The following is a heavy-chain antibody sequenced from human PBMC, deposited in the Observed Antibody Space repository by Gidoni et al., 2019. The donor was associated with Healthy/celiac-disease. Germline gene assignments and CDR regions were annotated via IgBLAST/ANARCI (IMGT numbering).Heavy chain of an antibody. Sequence: SSYGMHWVRQAPGKGLEWVAVIWYDGSNKYYADSVKGRFTISRDNSKNTLYLQMNSLRAEDTAVYYCARDRTIVSSSFRSSGNYMDVWGKGTTVTVSS. CDR2: IWYDGSNK. CDR3: ARDRTIVSSSFRSSGNYMDV. D-gene: IGHD6-13*01. V-gene: IGHV3-33*01. CDR1: SSYG. J-gene: IGHJ6*03.